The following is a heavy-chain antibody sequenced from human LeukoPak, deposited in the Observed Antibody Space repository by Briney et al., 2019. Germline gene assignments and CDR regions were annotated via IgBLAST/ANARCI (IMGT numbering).Heavy chain of an antibody. Sequence: GGSLRLSCATSGFTFNGYNMSWIRQAPGKGLEWVSYISSSGSTIYYADSVKGRFTISRDNAKNSLYLQMNSLRAEDTAVYYCARHYYDSSGYYTDHGYFDYWGQGTLVTVSS. CDR3: ARHYYDSSGYYTDHGYFDY. V-gene: IGHV3-11*04. D-gene: IGHD3-22*01. CDR2: ISSSGSTI. J-gene: IGHJ4*02. CDR1: GFTFNGYN.